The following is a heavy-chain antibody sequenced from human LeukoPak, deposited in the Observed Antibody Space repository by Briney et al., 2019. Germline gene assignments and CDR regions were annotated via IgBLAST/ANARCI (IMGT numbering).Heavy chain of an antibody. CDR1: GGSISSSCYY. CDR2: IYYSGST. V-gene: IGHV4-39*01. CDR3: ASLPPVAVAGWGIDY. J-gene: IGHJ4*02. Sequence: SETLSLTCTVSGGSISSSCYYWGWIRQPPGKGLEWIGSIYYSGSTYYNPSLKSRVTISVDTSKNQFSLKLSSVTAADTAVYYCASLPPVAVAGWGIDYWGQGTLVTVSS. D-gene: IGHD6-19*01.